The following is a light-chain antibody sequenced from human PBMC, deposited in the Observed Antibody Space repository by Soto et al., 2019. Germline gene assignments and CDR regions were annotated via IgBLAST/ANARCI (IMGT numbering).Light chain of an antibody. Sequence: IQMTQSPSSLSASVGDTVTITCQAGRDIGDSLNWYQQRAGQAPKLLVYDTSNLQSGVPARFSGSGTGTRFFLTINSLQPEDFATYYCQQYDDPFNFGGGTKVEVK. CDR2: DTS. J-gene: IGKJ4*01. V-gene: IGKV1-33*01. CDR1: RDIGDS. CDR3: QQYDDPFN.